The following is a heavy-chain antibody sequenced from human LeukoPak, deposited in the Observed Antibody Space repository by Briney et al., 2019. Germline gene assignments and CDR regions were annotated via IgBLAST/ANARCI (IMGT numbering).Heavy chain of an antibody. CDR1: GGSISSSSYY. D-gene: IGHD2-21*02. CDR2: IYYSGST. V-gene: IGHV4-39*07. Sequence: PSETLSLTCTVSGGSISSSSYYWGWIRQPPGKGLKWIGSIYYSGSTYYNPSLKSRVTISVDTSKNQFSLKLSSVTAADTAVYYCARGGDGVVTASNDAFDIWGQGTMVTVSS. J-gene: IGHJ3*02. CDR3: ARGGDGVVTASNDAFDI.